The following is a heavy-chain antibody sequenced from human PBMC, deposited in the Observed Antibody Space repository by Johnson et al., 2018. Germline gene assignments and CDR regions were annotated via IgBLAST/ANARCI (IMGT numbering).Heavy chain of an antibody. J-gene: IGHJ1*01. CDR2: IKQDGSEK. CDR3: ARVRPPTRDFQH. D-gene: IGHD5-12*01. V-gene: IGHV3-7*01. CDR1: GFTFSSYW. Sequence: VQLVQSGGGLVKPGGSLRLSCAASGFTFSSYWMSWVRQAPGKGLEWVANIKQDGSEKYYVDSVKGRFTIPRDNAKNSLYLQLNSLWDEDTAVHYCARVRPPTRDFQHWGQGTLVTVSS.